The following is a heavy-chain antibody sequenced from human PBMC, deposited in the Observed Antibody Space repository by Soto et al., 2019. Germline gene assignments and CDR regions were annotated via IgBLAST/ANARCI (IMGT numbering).Heavy chain of an antibody. CDR1: GYTFTSYA. J-gene: IGHJ6*03. Sequence: ASVKVSCKASGYTFTSYAMHWVRQAPGQRLEWMGWINAGNGNTKYSQKFQGRVTITRDTSASTAYMELSSLRSEDTAVYYCARVRYCSGGSCYSGHYYYMDVWGNGTTVTVSS. CDR2: INAGNGNT. CDR3: ARVRYCSGGSCYSGHYYYMDV. D-gene: IGHD2-15*01. V-gene: IGHV1-3*01.